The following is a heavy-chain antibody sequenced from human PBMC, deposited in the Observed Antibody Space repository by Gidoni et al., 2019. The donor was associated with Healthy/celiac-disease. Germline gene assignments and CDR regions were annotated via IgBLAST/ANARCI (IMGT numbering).Heavy chain of an antibody. CDR2: ISYDGSNK. J-gene: IGHJ4*02. V-gene: IGHV3-30*18. CDR1: GFTFRSYG. Sequence: QVQLVESGGGVVQPGRSLILSCAASGFTFRSYGMHWVRQAPGKGLEWVAVISYDGSNKYYADSVKGRFTISRDNSKNKLYRQMNSLRAEDTAVYYCAKARYYYDSSGPPRLDYWGQGTLVTVSS. D-gene: IGHD3-22*01. CDR3: AKARYYYDSSGPPRLDY.